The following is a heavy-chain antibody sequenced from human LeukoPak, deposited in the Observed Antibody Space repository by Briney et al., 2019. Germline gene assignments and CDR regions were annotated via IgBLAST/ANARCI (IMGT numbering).Heavy chain of an antibody. J-gene: IGHJ6*02. CDR3: AKGGVVTAKPYYYYGMDV. Sequence: GGSLRLSCAASGFTFSSYAMSWVRQAPGKGLEWVSAISGSGGSTYYADSVKVRFTISRDNSKNTLYLQMNSLRAEDTAVYYCAKGGVVTAKPYYYYGMDVWGQGTTVTVSS. CDR1: GFTFSSYA. V-gene: IGHV3-23*01. CDR2: ISGSGGST. D-gene: IGHD2-21*02.